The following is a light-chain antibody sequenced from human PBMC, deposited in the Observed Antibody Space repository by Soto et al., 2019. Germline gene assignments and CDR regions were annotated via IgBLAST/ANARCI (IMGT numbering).Light chain of an antibody. CDR1: QSISSW. CDR3: QQYNKHST. CDR2: MAS. Sequence: DIQMTQSPSTLSASVGDRVTITCRASQSISSWLAWYQQKPGKAPKRLIYMASNLESGVPSRFRGSGSGTEFTLTISSLQPDDLATYYCQQYNKHSTFGQGTKVDIK. V-gene: IGKV1-5*03. J-gene: IGKJ2*01.